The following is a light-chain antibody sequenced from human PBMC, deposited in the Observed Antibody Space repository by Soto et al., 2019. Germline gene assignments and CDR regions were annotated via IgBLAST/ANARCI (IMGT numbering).Light chain of an antibody. CDR2: DVN. CDR1: SSEIGAYNY. J-gene: IGLJ1*01. CDR3: TSYTRSSTYV. V-gene: IGLV2-14*03. Sequence: QSVLTQPASVSGSPGQSITISCTGTSSEIGAYNYVSWYQQHPGKAPKLMIYDVNNRPSGVFNRFSGSKSGNTASLTISGLQAEDEADYFCTSYTRSSTYVFGTGTKVTVL.